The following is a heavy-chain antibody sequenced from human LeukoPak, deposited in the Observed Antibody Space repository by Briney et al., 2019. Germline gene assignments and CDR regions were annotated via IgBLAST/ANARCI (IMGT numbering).Heavy chain of an antibody. Sequence: GGSLRLSCAASGFTFSSYAMSWVRQAPGKGLEWVAATSYDGSNKYYADSVKGRFTISRDNSKNTLYLQMNSLRAEDTAVYYCARVGRSGGVFDSWGQGTLVTVSS. CDR2: TSYDGSNK. J-gene: IGHJ4*02. CDR1: GFTFSSYA. V-gene: IGHV3-30-3*01. CDR3: ARVGRSGGVFDS. D-gene: IGHD3-10*01.